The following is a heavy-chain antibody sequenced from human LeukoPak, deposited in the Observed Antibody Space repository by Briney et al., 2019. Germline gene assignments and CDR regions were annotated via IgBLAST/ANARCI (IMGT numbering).Heavy chain of an antibody. CDR2: ISAYNGNT. V-gene: IGHV1-18*01. CDR3: ARGPYDWNDFGERGGWFDP. D-gene: IGHD1-20*01. J-gene: IGHJ5*02. Sequence: VASAKVSCKPSGYPFTSYGISWVRQAPGQGLEWMGWISAYNGNTNYAQKLQGRVTMTTDTSTSTAYMELRSLRSDDTAVYYCARGPYDWNDFGERGGWFDPWGQGTLVTVSS. CDR1: GYPFTSYG.